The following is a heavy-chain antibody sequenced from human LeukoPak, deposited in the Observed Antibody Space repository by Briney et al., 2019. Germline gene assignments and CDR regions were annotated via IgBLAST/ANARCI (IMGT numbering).Heavy chain of an antibody. CDR2: IYYSGST. CDR1: GDSISSGGYY. Sequence: PSQTLSLTCTVSGDSISSGGYYWSWIRQHPGKGLEWIGYIYYSGSTYYNPSLKSRVTISVDTSKNQFSLKLSSVTAADTAVYYCAREADILTGYYNGGLGYFDYWGQGTLVTVSS. CDR3: AREADILTGYYNGGLGYFDY. V-gene: IGHV4-31*03. D-gene: IGHD3-9*01. J-gene: IGHJ4*02.